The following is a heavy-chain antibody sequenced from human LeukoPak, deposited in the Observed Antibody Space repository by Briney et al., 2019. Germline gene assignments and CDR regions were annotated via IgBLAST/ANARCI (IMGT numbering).Heavy chain of an antibody. CDR1: GFTFRSYS. D-gene: IGHD3-16*01. Sequence: PGGSLRLSCATSGFTFRSYSMNWVRQAPGKGLEWVSSISSSGSYIYYADSVRGRFTISRDNAKNSPYLQMNSLRAEDTALYYCARDRSTNSYAEYFFDYWGQGTLVTVSS. J-gene: IGHJ4*02. CDR2: ISSSGSYI. V-gene: IGHV3-21*01. CDR3: ARDRSTNSYAEYFFDY.